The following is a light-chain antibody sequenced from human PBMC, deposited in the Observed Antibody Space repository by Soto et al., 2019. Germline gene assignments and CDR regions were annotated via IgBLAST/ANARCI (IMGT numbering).Light chain of an antibody. CDR2: LSS. CDR3: QQSYSVPYT. CDR1: ENIRNY. V-gene: IGKV1-39*01. J-gene: IGKJ2*01. Sequence: DIQMTQYPSSLSASVGDRLTITCRASENIRNYLNWYQQKPGKAPKLLIYLSSSLQSGVPSRFSGSASETDFTLTISSLQPEDSATYYCQQSYSVPYTFGQGTKLEIK.